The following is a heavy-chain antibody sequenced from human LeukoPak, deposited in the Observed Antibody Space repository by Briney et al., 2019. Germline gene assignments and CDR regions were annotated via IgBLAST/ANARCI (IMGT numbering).Heavy chain of an antibody. D-gene: IGHD3-10*01. CDR3: AREGSGTPLDAFDI. J-gene: IGHJ3*02. V-gene: IGHV4-4*07. Sequence: SETLSLTCTVSGGSISSYYWSWIRQPAGKGLEWIGRIYTSGSTNYNPSLKSRVTMSVDTSKNQFFLKLSSVTAADTAVYYCAREGSGTPLDAFDIWGLGTMVTVSS. CDR2: IYTSGST. CDR1: GGSISSYY.